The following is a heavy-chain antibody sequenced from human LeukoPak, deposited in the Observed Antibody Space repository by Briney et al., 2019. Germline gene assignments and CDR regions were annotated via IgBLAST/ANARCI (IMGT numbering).Heavy chain of an antibody. V-gene: IGHV1-46*01. CDR3: ARGASSGSLPDY. J-gene: IGHJ4*02. CDR2: INPGADTT. Sequence: ASVKVSCKAPGYTFTNYFMHWVRQAPGQGLEWMGIINPGADTTTYAQKFHGRLTMTRDTSTSTVYMQLSSLGSEDTAVYYCARGASSGSLPDYWGQGTLVTVSS. D-gene: IGHD1-26*01. CDR1: GYTFTNYF.